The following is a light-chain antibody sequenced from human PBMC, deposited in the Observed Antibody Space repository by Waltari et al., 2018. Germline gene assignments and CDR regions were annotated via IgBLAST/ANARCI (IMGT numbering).Light chain of an antibody. Sequence: EVVMTQSPATLSVSPGERATLSCRASQSIDTDLAWYQHKPGQAPRLLIYHASTRATAIPTRFRGSGSGTDFTLTISGLQSEDSAVYYCQQYNRWPPLTFGGGTKVEI. V-gene: IGKV3D-15*01. CDR1: QSIDTD. J-gene: IGKJ4*01. CDR3: QQYNRWPPLT. CDR2: HAS.